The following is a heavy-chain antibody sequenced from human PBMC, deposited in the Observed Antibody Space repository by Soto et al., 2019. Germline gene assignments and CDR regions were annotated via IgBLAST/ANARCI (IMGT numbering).Heavy chain of an antibody. Sequence: TGGSLILSCAASGFTFSSYSMNWVRQAPGKGLEWVSYISSSSSTIYYADSVKGRFTISRDNAKNSLYLQMNSLRAEDTAVYYCARGEFYDYIWGSYRYVDAFDIWGQGTMVTVSS. CDR1: GFTFSSYS. V-gene: IGHV3-48*01. CDR3: ARGEFYDYIWGSYRYVDAFDI. CDR2: ISSSSSTI. D-gene: IGHD3-16*02. J-gene: IGHJ3*02.